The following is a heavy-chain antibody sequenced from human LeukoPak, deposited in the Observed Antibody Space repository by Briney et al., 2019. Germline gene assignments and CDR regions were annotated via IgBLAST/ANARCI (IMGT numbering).Heavy chain of an antibody. V-gene: IGHV3-48*01. CDR1: GFTFSSYT. Sequence: GGSLRLSCAASGFTFSSYTMNWVRQAPGKGLEWVSYIGSSSDTIYYADSVKGRFTISRDNAKNSLYLQMNSLRAEDTAVYYCARVYYDSSGIDYWGQGTLVTVSS. CDR3: ARVYYDSSGIDY. D-gene: IGHD3-22*01. J-gene: IGHJ4*02. CDR2: IGSSSDTI.